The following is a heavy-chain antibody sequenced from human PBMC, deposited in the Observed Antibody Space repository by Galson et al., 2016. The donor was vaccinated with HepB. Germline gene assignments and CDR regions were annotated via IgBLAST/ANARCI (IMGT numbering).Heavy chain of an antibody. V-gene: IGHV3-30*18. D-gene: IGHD3-10*01. Sequence: SLRLSCAASGFIFSSYGMHWVRQAPGQGLEWVAVISKDGRIKNYSESEKGRFTISRDNSKNTLYLQMNTLRVEDTAVYYCAKEEGGSGSDLEYWGQGTLVTVSS. CDR3: AKEEGGSGSDLEY. J-gene: IGHJ4*02. CDR1: GFIFSSYG. CDR2: ISKDGRIK.